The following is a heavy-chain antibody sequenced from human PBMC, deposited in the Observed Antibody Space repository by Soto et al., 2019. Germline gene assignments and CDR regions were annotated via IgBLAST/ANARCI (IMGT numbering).Heavy chain of an antibody. Sequence: GSLRLSCAASGXTFNSYRMNWVRQAPGKGLEWVSSMIRSSRYIYYADSVKGLFNISRDNAKNSVYLQMNSLRAEDTAVYYCARDGGVAATLANYFDYWGQGTLGTVSS. J-gene: IGHJ4*02. CDR1: GXTFNSYR. CDR3: ARDGGVAATLANYFDY. V-gene: IGHV3-21*01. CDR2: MIRSSRYI. D-gene: IGHD2-15*01.